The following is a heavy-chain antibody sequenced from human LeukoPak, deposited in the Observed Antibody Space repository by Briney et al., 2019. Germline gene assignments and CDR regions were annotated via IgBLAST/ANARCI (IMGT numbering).Heavy chain of an antibody. Sequence: GGSLRLSCAASGFTFHNYGIPWVRQAPGKGLEWVTFIRYDGSDEYYADSVKGRFTISRDNSKSTLYLQMNSLRPEDTAMYYCAKVRGLAAGLESFDYWGQGTLVTVSS. CDR2: IRYDGSDE. J-gene: IGHJ4*02. CDR1: GFTFHNYG. V-gene: IGHV3-30*02. CDR3: AKVRGLAAGLESFDY. D-gene: IGHD6-13*01.